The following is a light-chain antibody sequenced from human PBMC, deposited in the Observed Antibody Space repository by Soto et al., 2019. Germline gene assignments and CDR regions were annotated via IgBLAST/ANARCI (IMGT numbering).Light chain of an antibody. CDR1: SSDVGGYNY. CDR3: GSYTSASTLV. Sequence: QSVLTQPASVSGSPGQSITISCTGTSSDVGGYNYVSWYQQHPGKAPKLVIYEVINRPSGVSNRFSGSKSGNTASLTISGLQAEDEADYYCGSYTSASTLVFGTGTKVTVL. V-gene: IGLV2-14*01. CDR2: EVI. J-gene: IGLJ1*01.